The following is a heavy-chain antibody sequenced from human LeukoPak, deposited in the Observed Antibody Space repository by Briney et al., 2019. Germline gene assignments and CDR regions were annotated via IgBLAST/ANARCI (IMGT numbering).Heavy chain of an antibody. V-gene: IGHV3-30*02. CDR2: IRFDGSSK. D-gene: IGHD3-3*02. Sequence: TGGSLRLSCAASGFTFSSFGMHWVRQAPGKGLEWVAFIRFDGSSKNYADSVKGRFTISRDNSKNTLYLEMNSLRAEDTAVYYCAKWAIFGEWNGDYWGQGTLVTVSS. CDR3: AKWAIFGEWNGDY. J-gene: IGHJ4*02. CDR1: GFTFSSFG.